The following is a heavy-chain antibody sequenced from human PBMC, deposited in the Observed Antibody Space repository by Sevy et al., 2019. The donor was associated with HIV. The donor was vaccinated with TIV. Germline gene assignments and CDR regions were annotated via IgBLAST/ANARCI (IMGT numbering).Heavy chain of an antibody. D-gene: IGHD3-22*01. J-gene: IGHJ3*02. CDR2: IKSKTDGGTT. CDR1: GFTFSNAW. CDR3: TTEPTETYYYDSSGYAFDI. Sequence: GGSLRLSCAASGFTFSNAWMNWVRQAPGKGLEWVGRIKSKTDGGTTDYATPVKGRFTISRDDSKNTLYLQMNRLKTEDTAVYYCTTEPTETYYYDSSGYAFDIWGQGTMVTVSS. V-gene: IGHV3-15*07.